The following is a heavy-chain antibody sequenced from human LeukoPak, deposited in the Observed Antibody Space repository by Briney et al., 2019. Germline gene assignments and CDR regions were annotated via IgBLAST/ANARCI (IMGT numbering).Heavy chain of an antibody. D-gene: IGHD3-3*01. Sequence: GGSLRLSCAASGFSVRDYAMHWVCQAPGKGLEWVAVMSYEETYKNYAEAVKGRFTISRDDSKNTLFLQMSSLRPEDTAVYYCARDFGVIRRSWGQGTLVSVSS. V-gene: IGHV3-30-3*01. CDR3: ARDFGVIRRS. J-gene: IGHJ5*02. CDR2: MSYEETYK. CDR1: GFSVRDYA.